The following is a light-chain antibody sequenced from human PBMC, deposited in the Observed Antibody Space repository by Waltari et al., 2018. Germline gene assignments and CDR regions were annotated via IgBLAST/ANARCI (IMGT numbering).Light chain of an antibody. CDR2: DAS. CDR3: QHYVNLPVT. J-gene: IGKJ1*01. V-gene: IGKV3-20*01. Sequence: SCGSSQSVGKSLAWDQQSPGQAPRLLIYDASTRATGTPGRFSGSGFGTDFSLAISSLEPEDFAVYFCQHYVNLPVTFGQGTKVEI. CDR1: QSVGKS.